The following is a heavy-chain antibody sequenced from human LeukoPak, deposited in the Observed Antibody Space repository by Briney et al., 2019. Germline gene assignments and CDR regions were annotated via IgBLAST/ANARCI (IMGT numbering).Heavy chain of an antibody. CDR1: GYTFTGYY. CDR3: AREYYDFWSGYSGVYFDY. J-gene: IGHJ4*02. Sequence: ASVKVSCKASGYTFTGYYMHWVRQAPGQGLEWMGWINPNSGGTNYAQKFQGRVTMTRDTSISTAYMELSRLRSDDTAVYYCAREYYDFWSGYSGVYFDYWGQGTLVTVSS. CDR2: INPNSGGT. D-gene: IGHD3-3*01. V-gene: IGHV1-2*02.